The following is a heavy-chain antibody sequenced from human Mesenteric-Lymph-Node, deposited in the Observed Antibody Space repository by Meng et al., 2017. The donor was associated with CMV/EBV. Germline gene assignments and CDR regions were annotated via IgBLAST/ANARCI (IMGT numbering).Heavy chain of an antibody. CDR3: ARRDGYTSYYFDS. D-gene: IGHD5-24*01. V-gene: IGHV4-59*08. J-gene: IGHJ4*02. CDR1: AASINTYY. CDR2: IYYTENT. Sequence: TCNVSAASINTYYWSWLRQPPGKGLEWSGDIYYTENTNDNPSLKSRVTMAVDTSTNQFSLRQSSVTAADTAVYYCARRDGYTSYYFDSWGQGALVTVSS.